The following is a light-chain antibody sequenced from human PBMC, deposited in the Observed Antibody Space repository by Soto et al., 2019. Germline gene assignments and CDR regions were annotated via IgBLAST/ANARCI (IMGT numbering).Light chain of an antibody. J-gene: IGKJ3*01. Sequence: VLTQSPGTLSLSPGERATLSCRASQTVSSNNLAWYQQKRGQAPRLLIYGASSRAAAIPDRFRGSGSGTDFTLIISSLAPEDFAVDYCPQYGSSPFTFGPGTAVDIK. V-gene: IGKV3-20*01. CDR1: QTVSSNN. CDR3: PQYGSSPFT. CDR2: GAS.